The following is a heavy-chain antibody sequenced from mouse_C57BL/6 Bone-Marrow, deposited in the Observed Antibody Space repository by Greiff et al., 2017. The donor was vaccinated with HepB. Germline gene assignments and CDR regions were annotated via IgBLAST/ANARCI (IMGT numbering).Heavy chain of an antibody. CDR3: ARDIPYYFDY. J-gene: IGHJ2*01. V-gene: IGHV5-4*01. CDR1: GFTFSSYA. D-gene: IGHD5-1-1*01. CDR2: ISDGGSYT. Sequence: DVQLVESGGGLVKPGGSLKLSCAASGFTFSSYAMSWVRQTPEKRLEWVATISDGGSYTYYPDNVKGRFTISRDNAKNNLYLQMSHLKSEDTAMYYCARDIPYYFDYWGQGTTLTVSS.